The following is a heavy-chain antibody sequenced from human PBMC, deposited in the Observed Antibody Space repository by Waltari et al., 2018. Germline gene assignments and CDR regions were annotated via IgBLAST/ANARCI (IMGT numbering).Heavy chain of an antibody. CDR1: GGSISSSNW. J-gene: IGHJ5*02. CDR2: IYHSGST. D-gene: IGHD3-10*01. V-gene: IGHV4-4*02. Sequence: QVQLQESGPGLVKPSGTLSLTCPVSGGSISSSNWWRSVRQPPGKGLGWIGEIYHSGSTNYNPSLKSRVTISVDKSKNQFSLKLSSVTAADTAVYYCARVPPLWFGINWFDPWGQGTLVTVSS. CDR3: ARVPPLWFGINWFDP.